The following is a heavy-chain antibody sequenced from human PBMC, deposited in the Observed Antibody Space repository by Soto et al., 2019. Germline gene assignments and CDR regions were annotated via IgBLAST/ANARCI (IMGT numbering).Heavy chain of an antibody. CDR2: INAGNGNT. J-gene: IGHJ4*02. CDR3: ARADILTGYTLDY. V-gene: IGHV1-3*01. CDR1: GYTSTSYA. D-gene: IGHD3-9*01. Sequence: ASVKVSCKASGYTSTSYAMHWVRQAPGQRLEWMGWINAGNGNTKYSQKFQGRVTITRDTSASTAYMELSSLRSEDTAVYYCARADILTGYTLDYWGQGTLVTVSS.